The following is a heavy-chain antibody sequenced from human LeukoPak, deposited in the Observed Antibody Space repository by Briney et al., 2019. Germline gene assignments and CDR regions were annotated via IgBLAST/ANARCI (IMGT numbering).Heavy chain of an antibody. D-gene: IGHD6-19*01. CDR3: TRAVAGIRGAFDI. Sequence: GGSQRLSCAASGFTFSSYSMSWVRQAPGKGLEWVGFIRSKAYGGTTEYAASVKGRFTISRDDSKSIAYLQMNSLKTEDTAVYYCTRAVAGIRGAFDIWGQGTMVTVSS. CDR2: IRSKAYGGTT. V-gene: IGHV3-49*04. CDR1: GFTFSSYS. J-gene: IGHJ3*02.